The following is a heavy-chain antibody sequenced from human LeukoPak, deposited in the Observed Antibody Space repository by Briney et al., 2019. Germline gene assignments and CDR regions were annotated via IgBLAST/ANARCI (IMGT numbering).Heavy chain of an antibody. D-gene: IGHD3-16*01. CDR3: ARGEVAFGGVKGY. V-gene: IGHV3-21*01. CDR1: GFTFSSYS. Sequence: GGSLRLSCAASGFTFSSYSMNWVRQAPGKGLEWVSSISSSSCYIYYADSVKGRFTVSRDNAKNSLYLQMNSLRAEDTAVYYCARGEVAFGGVKGYWGQGTLVTVSS. CDR2: ISSSSCYI. J-gene: IGHJ4*02.